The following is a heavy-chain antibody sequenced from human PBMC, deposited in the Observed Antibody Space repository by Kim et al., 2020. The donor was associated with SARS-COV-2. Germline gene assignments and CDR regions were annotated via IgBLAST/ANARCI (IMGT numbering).Heavy chain of an antibody. J-gene: IGHJ6*01. D-gene: IGHD3-9*01. CDR2: INPSGST. Sequence: SETLSLTCAAYGGSFSSNYWSWIRQSPGKGLEWIGDINPSGSTNYNPSLTSRVTISVDTSKNQFSLRLTSVTAADTAVYYCARGPSDIMFGYYKQYDYG. CDR3: ARGPSDIMFGYYKQYDYG. V-gene: IGHV4-34*01. CDR1: GGSFSSNY.